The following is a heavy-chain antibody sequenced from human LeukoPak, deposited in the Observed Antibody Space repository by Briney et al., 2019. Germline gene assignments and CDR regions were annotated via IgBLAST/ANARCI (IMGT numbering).Heavy chain of an antibody. CDR2: ISYDGSNK. CDR3: ARSSYSSSSSV. V-gene: IGHV3-30-3*01. Sequence: GRSLRLSCAASGFTFSSYAMHWVRQAPGKGLEWVAVISYDGSNKYYADSVKGRFTISRDNSKNTLYLQMNSLRAEDTAVYYCARSSYSSSSSVWGQGTMVTVSS. J-gene: IGHJ3*01. D-gene: IGHD6-6*01. CDR1: GFTFSSYA.